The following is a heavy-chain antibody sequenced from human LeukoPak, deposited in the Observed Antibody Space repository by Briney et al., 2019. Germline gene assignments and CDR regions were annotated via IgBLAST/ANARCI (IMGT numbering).Heavy chain of an antibody. CDR1: GYTFTSYA. CDR2: INTNTGNP. Sequence: ASVKVSCKASGYTFTSYAMNWVRQAPGQGLEWMGWINTNTGNPTYAQGFTGRFVFSLDTSVSTAYLQISSLKAEDTAVYYCARDGDSSGWFSYYYYYMDVWGKGTTVTVSS. CDR3: ARDGDSSGWFSYYYYYMDV. V-gene: IGHV7-4-1*02. D-gene: IGHD6-19*01. J-gene: IGHJ6*03.